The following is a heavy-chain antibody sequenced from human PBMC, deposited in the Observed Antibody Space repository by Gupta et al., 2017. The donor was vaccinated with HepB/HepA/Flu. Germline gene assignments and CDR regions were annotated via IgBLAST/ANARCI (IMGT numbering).Heavy chain of an antibody. Sequence: QVQLQESCSGLVQPLQNLSLTCTVSTASFSSSGYYWSLIRQHPGKGLEWIGYIYYSGGNYYKPSLKSRVTISGDTTKNKFSLKLNGVTAADTAVYYCARVELRVNGFDPWGQGTLVTVSS. CDR2: IYYSGGN. CDR3: ARVELRVNGFDP. D-gene: IGHD1-7*01. CDR1: TASFSSSGYY. V-gene: IGHV4-31*03. J-gene: IGHJ5*02.